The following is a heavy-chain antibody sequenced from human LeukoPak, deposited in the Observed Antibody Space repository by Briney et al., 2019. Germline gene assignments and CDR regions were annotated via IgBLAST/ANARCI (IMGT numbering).Heavy chain of an antibody. CDR2: IRYDGSNK. CDR1: GFTFSSYG. J-gene: IGHJ4*02. D-gene: IGHD3-10*01. CDR3: AKDFKTMVRGTFHTMIDY. Sequence: PGGSLRLSCAASGFTFSSYGMHWVRQAPGKGLEWVAFIRYDGSNKYYADSVKGRFTISRDNSKNTLYLQMNSLRAEDTAVYYCAKDFKTMVRGTFHTMIDYWGQGTLVTVSS. V-gene: IGHV3-30*02.